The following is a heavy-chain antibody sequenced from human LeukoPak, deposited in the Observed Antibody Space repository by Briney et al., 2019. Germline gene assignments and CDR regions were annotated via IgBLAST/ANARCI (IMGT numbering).Heavy chain of an antibody. J-gene: IGHJ4*01. CDR3: ARDGTAAGLYFDL. V-gene: IGHV3-7*01. CDR2: IRQDGSEK. CDR1: GFTFTDYW. D-gene: IGHD6-13*01. Sequence: GGSLRLACEVSGFTFTDYWMNWVRQAPGKGPEWVASIRQDGSEKTYVDSVKGRFTISRDNTKNSLSLQLNGLRAEDTAVYYCARDGTAAGLYFDLWGQGTLVTVSS.